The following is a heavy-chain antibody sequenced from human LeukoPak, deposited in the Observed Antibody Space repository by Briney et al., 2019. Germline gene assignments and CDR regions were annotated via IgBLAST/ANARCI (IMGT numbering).Heavy chain of an antibody. CDR1: GFTFSSYS. D-gene: IGHD5-18*01. CDR2: ISSSSSTI. J-gene: IGHJ4*02. Sequence: GGSLRLSCAASGFTFSSYSMNWVRQAPGKGLEWVSYISSSSSTIYYADSVKGRFTISRDNSKNTLYLQMNSLRAEDTAVYYCAKDRPGGYSYGSLDYWGQGTLVTVSS. CDR3: AKDRPGGYSYGSLDY. V-gene: IGHV3-48*01.